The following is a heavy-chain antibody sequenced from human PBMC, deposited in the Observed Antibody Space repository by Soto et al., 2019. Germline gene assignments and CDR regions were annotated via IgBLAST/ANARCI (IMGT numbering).Heavy chain of an antibody. V-gene: IGHV1-18*01. CDR3: ARDQVFEDSRGNLAGY. J-gene: IGHJ4*02. Sequence: GASVKVSCKASGYSFTSDGINGVRQAPGQGLEWMGWISTYDGTTKYAQKVQGRVTMTTDTSTSTAYMELRSLRSDDTAVYYCARDQVFEDSRGNLAGYWGQGTLVTVSS. CDR2: ISTYDGTT. CDR1: GYSFTSDG. D-gene: IGHD3-22*01.